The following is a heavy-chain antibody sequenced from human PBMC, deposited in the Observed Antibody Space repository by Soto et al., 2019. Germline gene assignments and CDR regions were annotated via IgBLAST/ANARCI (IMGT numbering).Heavy chain of an antibody. CDR1: GFNFSSHA. Sequence: QVQLVESGGGVVQPGRSLRLSCAASGFNFSSHAMHWVRQAPAKGLEWVALISYDGSNRYYAASVKGRFTISRDNSKNMLFLQMNILRPEDTAVDYCSRICTSGGSYYDYDMDVWGEGTTVTESS. J-gene: IGHJ6*03. V-gene: IGHV3-30-3*01. D-gene: IGHD2-8*01. CDR2: ISYDGSNR. CDR3: SRICTSGGSYYDYDMDV.